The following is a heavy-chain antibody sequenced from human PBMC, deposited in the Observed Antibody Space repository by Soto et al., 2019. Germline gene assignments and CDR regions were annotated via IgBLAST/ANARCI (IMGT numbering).Heavy chain of an antibody. J-gene: IGHJ4*02. CDR1: GFTFSNYW. D-gene: IGHD6-6*01. CDR3: ASSTSSFDY. CDR2: IKQDGSEK. V-gene: IGHV3-7*01. Sequence: VGSLRLSCAASGFTFSNYWMNWVRQAPGKGLEWVANIKQDGSEKYYLDSVRGRFTISRDNAKNSLYLQMNSLRAEDTAVYYCASSTSSFDYWGQGTLVTVSS.